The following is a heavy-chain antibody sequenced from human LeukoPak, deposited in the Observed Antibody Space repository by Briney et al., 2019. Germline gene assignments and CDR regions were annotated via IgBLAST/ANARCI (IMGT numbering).Heavy chain of an antibody. CDR3: ARVFVTPTYGDYVGWFDP. D-gene: IGHD4-17*01. V-gene: IGHV4-34*01. CDR2: INHSGST. J-gene: IGHJ5*02. CDR1: GGSFSGYY. Sequence: SETLSLTCAVYGGSFSGYYWSWIRQPPGKGLEWIGEINHSGSTNYNPSLKSRVTISVDTSKNQFSLKLSSVTAADTAVYYCARVFVTPTYGDYVGWFDPWGQGTLVTVSS.